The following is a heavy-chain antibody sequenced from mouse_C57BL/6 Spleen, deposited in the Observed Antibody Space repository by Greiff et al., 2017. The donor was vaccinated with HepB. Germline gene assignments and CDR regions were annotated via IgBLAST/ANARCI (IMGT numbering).Heavy chain of an antibody. V-gene: IGHV1-85*01. CDR2: IYPRDGST. CDR3: ARKFFDSNYVEGALGD. Sequence: VQLQQPGPELVKPGASVKLSCKASGYTFTSYDINWVKQRPGQGLEWIGCIYPRDGSTKYNEKFKGKATLTVDKSSSTAYMELHSLTSEDSAVYFCARKFFDSNYVEGALGDWGQGTSVTVSS. J-gene: IGHJ4*01. CDR1: GYTFTSYD. D-gene: IGHD2-5*01.